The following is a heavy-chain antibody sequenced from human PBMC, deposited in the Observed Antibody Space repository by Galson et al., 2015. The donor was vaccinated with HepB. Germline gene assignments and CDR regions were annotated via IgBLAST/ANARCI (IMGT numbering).Heavy chain of an antibody. Sequence: SLRLSCAASGFSFSSYAMSWVRQAPGKGLEWVSAIRGSGEGIYYADSVKGRFTISRDNSRNTLHLEVNGLRAEDPAVYYCAKHQFDFRGVADAFDIWGQGTVVTVSS. J-gene: IGHJ3*02. CDR2: IRGSGEGI. CDR3: AKHQFDFRGVADAFDI. V-gene: IGHV3-23*01. CDR1: GFSFSSYA. D-gene: IGHD3-10*01.